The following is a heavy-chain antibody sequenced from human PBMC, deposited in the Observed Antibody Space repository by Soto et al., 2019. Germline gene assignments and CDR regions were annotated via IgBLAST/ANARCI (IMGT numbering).Heavy chain of an antibody. D-gene: IGHD7-27*01. CDR2: INHSGST. V-gene: IGHV4-34*01. CDR3: ARGLTGVLHY. J-gene: IGHJ4*02. Sequence: PSETLSLTCAVYGGSFSGYYWSWIRQPPGKGLEWIGEINHSGSTNYNPSLKSRVTISVDTSKNQFSLKLSSVTAADTAVYYCARGLTGVLHYWGQGTLVTVSS. CDR1: GGSFSGYY.